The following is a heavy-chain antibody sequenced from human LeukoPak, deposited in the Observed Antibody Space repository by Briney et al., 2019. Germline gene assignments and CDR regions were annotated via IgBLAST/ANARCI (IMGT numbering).Heavy chain of an antibody. Sequence: SETLSLTCTVSGYSISSGYYWGWIRQPPGKGLEWIGYIHYSGSTTYNPSLKSRVTISVDTSKNQFSLKLSSVTAADTAVYYCARSSGKWSGDYYYHYMDVWGRGTTVTTSS. CDR3: ARSSGKWSGDYYYHYMDV. V-gene: IGHV4-61*01. D-gene: IGHD3-3*01. CDR1: GYSISSGYY. CDR2: IHYSGST. J-gene: IGHJ6*03.